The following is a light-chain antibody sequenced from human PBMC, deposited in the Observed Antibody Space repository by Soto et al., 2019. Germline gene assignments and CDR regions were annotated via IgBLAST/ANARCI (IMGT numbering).Light chain of an antibody. CDR3: QQYNNWPPWT. CDR1: QSVGGD. J-gene: IGKJ1*01. CDR2: GAS. V-gene: IGKV3-15*01. Sequence: IVRTQSAATLCVSPGEGATLSCRSSQSVGGDLAWYQRKPGQAPRPLIYGASTRATGIPARFSGSGSGTEFTLTISSLQSEDFAVYYCQQYNNWPPWTFGQGTKVDIK.